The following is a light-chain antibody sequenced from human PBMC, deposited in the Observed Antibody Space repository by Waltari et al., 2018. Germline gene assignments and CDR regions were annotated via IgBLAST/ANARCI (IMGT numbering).Light chain of an antibody. CDR1: SGYSSNV. Sequence: LVLTQSTSASASLAASVKLTGTLTSGYSSNVIAWLQQQPGKGPRYLMTVNSDGSHRKGDDIPDRFSASMAGTECYLTIASLQSEDEADYYCQTGGHGTWVFGGGTKLTVL. V-gene: IGLV4-69*01. CDR2: VNSDGSH. J-gene: IGLJ3*02. CDR3: QTGGHGTWV.